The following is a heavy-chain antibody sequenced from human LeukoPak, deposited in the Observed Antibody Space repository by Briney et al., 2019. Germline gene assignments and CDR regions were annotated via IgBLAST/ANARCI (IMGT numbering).Heavy chain of an antibody. J-gene: IGHJ1*01. V-gene: IGHV4-4*07. CDR2: IYTSGST. D-gene: IGHD3-3*01. Sequence: SETLSLTCTVSGDSISSYYWSWIRQPAGKGLEWIGRIYTSGSTNYNPSLKSRVTISVGTSKNQFSLKLSSVTAADTAVYYCARSTYYDFWSGYYEYFQHWGQGTLVTVSS. CDR1: GDSISSYY. CDR3: ARSTYYDFWSGYYEYFQH.